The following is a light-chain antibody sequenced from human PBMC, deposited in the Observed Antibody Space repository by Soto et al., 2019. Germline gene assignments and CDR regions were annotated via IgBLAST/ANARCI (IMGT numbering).Light chain of an antibody. CDR1: QSVSSSY. V-gene: IGKV3D-20*01. Sequence: EIVLTQSPATLSLSPGERATLSCAASQSVSSSYLAWYQQKPGLAPRLIIYDASSRATGIPDRFSGSGSGTDCTLTISRLEPEDFAVYYCQQYGSSGFTFGPGTKVDIK. CDR2: DAS. J-gene: IGKJ3*01. CDR3: QQYGSSGFT.